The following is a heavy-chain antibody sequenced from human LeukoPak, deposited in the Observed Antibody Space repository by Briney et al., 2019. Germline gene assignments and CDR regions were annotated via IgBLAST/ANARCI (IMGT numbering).Heavy chain of an antibody. CDR2: TNPNSGGT. Sequence: ASVKVSCKASGYTFTSYYMHWVRQAPGQGLEWMGWTNPNSGGTNYAQKFQGRVTMTRDTSISTAYMELSRLRSDDTAVYYCARDRSVEVRGDYWGQGTLVTVSS. CDR3: ARDRSVEVRGDY. V-gene: IGHV1-2*02. CDR1: GYTFTSYY. D-gene: IGHD3-10*01. J-gene: IGHJ4*02.